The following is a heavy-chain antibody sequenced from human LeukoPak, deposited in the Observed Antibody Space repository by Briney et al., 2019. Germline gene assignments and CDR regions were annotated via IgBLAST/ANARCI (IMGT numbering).Heavy chain of an antibody. V-gene: IGHV3-23*01. CDR1: GFTFSSYA. Sequence: PGGSLRLSCAASGFTFSSYAMSWVRQAPGKGLEWVSAISGSGGSTYYADSVKGRFTISRDNPKNTLYLQMNSLRAEDTAVYYCAKDPYYDILTGYYGYGMDVWGQGTTVTVSS. CDR2: ISGSGGST. CDR3: AKDPYYDILTGYYGYGMDV. J-gene: IGHJ6*02. D-gene: IGHD3-9*01.